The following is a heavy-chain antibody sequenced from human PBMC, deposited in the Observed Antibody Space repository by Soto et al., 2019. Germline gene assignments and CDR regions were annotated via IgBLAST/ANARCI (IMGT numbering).Heavy chain of an antibody. J-gene: IGHJ5*02. CDR2: IYWDDEK. Sequence: QITLKESGPTLVKPTQTLTLTCTFSGFSLSTSGVNVGWFRQPPGKALEWLALIYWDDEKRYSPSLQNSLTVTKDTSRNQVVLTMTNMEPVDTATSSCAQRRLYCGSTTCHKNKNNFDAWGQGNLVTVSS. V-gene: IGHV2-5*02. CDR3: AQRRLYCGSTTCHKNKNNFDA. CDR1: GFSLSTSGVN. D-gene: IGHD2-2*01.